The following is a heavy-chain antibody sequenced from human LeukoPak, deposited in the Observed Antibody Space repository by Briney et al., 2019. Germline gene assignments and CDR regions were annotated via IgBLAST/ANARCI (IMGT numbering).Heavy chain of an antibody. V-gene: IGHV1-18*01. Sequence: GASVKVSCKASGYTFTTYGFSWVRQAPGQGLEWMGWISAYNGNTNYAQTLQGRVTMITDTSPSPAYIELRSLRSDDTAVYYCARAPLITMVRGPKYFDYWGQRTLVSVSS. CDR1: GYTFTTYG. D-gene: IGHD3-10*01. J-gene: IGHJ4*02. CDR3: ARAPLITMVRGPKYFDY. CDR2: ISAYNGNT.